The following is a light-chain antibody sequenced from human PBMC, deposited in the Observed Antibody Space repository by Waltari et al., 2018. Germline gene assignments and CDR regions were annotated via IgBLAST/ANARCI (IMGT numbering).Light chain of an antibody. CDR3: QQYEDWPPIT. J-gene: IGKJ4*01. CDR2: GAS. V-gene: IGKV3-15*01. Sequence: EIVMPQSPATVSVSPGERATLSSRASQSVTTSLYWFHQSPGQPPRVLIYGASTRSAGIPARFSGSGSGTEFTLTISSLQSEDCAVDYWQQYEDWPPITFGGGTKVEIK. CDR1: QSVTTS.